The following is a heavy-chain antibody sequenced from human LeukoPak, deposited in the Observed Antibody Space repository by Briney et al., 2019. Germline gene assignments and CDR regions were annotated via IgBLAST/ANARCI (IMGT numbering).Heavy chain of an antibody. V-gene: IGHV3-33*01. CDR1: GFTFSSYG. CDR3: ARDQSLLYFDY. J-gene: IGHJ4*02. CDR2: TWYDGSNK. Sequence: GGSLRLSCAASGFTFSSYGMHWVRQAPGKGLEWVALTWYDGSNKSYGDSVKGRFTISRDNSKSTLYLQMSSLRAEDTAVYYCARDQSLLYFDYWGQGTLVTVSS. D-gene: IGHD2-15*01.